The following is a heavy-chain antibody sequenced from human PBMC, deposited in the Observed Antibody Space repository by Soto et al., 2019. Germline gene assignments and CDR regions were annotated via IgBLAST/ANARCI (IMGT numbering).Heavy chain of an antibody. CDR3: AREASDYYDSSGGTNAFDI. CDR1: GYTFTGYY. V-gene: IGHV1-2*04. Sequence: ASVKVSCKASGYTFTGYYMHWVQQAPGQGLEWMGWINPNSGGTNYAQKFQGWVTMTRDTSISTAYMELSRLRSDDTAVYYCAREASDYYDSSGGTNAFDIWGQGTMVTVSS. CDR2: INPNSGGT. J-gene: IGHJ3*02. D-gene: IGHD3-22*01.